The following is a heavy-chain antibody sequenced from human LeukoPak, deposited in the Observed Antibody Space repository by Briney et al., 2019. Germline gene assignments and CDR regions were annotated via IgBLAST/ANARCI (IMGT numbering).Heavy chain of an antibody. CDR1: GYTFTSYD. D-gene: IGHD5-12*01. CDR2: MNPNSGST. Sequence: ASVKVSCKASGYTFTSYDINWVRQATGQGLEWMGWMNPNSGSTGYAQKFQGRVTITRNTSISTAYMELSGLRSEDTAVYYCARGRSTGYPYYFEYWGQGTLVTASP. J-gene: IGHJ4*02. V-gene: IGHV1-8*03. CDR3: ARGRSTGYPYYFEY.